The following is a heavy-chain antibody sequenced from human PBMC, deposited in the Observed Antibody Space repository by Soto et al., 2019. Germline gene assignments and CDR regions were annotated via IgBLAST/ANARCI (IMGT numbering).Heavy chain of an antibody. V-gene: IGHV3-23*01. CDR2: ISGSGGST. CDR1: GFTFSSYA. Sequence: EVQLLESGGGLVQAGGSLRLSCAASGFTFSSYAMSWVRQAPGKGLEWVSAISGSGGSTYYADSVKGRFTFSRDKSKNTLYLQVNSLRGEDTAVYYCATSSGWYAEFEYWGQGTLVTVSS. J-gene: IGHJ4*02. CDR3: ATSSGWYAEFEY. D-gene: IGHD6-19*01.